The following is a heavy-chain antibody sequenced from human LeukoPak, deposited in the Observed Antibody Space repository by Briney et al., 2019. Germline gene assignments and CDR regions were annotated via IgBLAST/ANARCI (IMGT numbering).Heavy chain of an antibody. CDR3: ARDPFPITVATFDY. D-gene: IGHD6-19*01. CDR2: IYHSGST. CDR1: GGSISSGGYY. V-gene: IGHV4-30-2*01. Sequence: TPSETLSLTCTVSGGSISSGGYYRSWIRQPPGKGLEWIGYIYHSGSTYYNPSLKSRVTISVDTSKNQFSLKLISVTAADTAVYYCARDPFPITVATFDYWGQGTLVTVSS. J-gene: IGHJ4*02.